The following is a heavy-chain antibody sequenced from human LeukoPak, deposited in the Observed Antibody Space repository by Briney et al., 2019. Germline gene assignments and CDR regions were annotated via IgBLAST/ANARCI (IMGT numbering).Heavy chain of an antibody. V-gene: IGHV4-34*01. CDR2: INHGGST. Sequence: PSETPSLTCAVYGGSFSGYYWSWIRQPPGKGLVWIGEINHGGSTNNNPSLKRRVTISIDTSKNQFSLKLSSVTAADTAVYYCARATTYYDFWSGYSAFDIWGQGTMVTVSS. CDR1: GGSFSGYY. CDR3: ARATTYYDFWSGYSAFDI. J-gene: IGHJ3*02. D-gene: IGHD3-3*01.